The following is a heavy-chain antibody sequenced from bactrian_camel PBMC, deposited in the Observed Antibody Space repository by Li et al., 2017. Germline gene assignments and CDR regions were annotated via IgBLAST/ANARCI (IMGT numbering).Heavy chain of an antibody. J-gene: IGHJ4*01. Sequence: VQLVESGGGLVQPGGSLTLSCTVSGLTFRNYDMNWVRQSPEKGLEWVATISRTGLTSSYADSVKGRFTISRDNAKNTLYLEMNELKPDDTAMYYCVARDSGLCYGWGASSYKYWGQGTQVTVS. CDR2: ISRTGLTS. CDR3: VARDSGLCYGWGASSYKY. D-gene: IGHD5*01. V-gene: IGHV3S40*01. CDR1: GLTFRNYD.